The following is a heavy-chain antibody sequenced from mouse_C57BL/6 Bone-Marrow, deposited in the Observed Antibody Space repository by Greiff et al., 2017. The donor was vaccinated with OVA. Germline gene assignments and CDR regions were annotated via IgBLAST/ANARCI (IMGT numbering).Heavy chain of an antibody. CDR3: AKGYSNYVGFAY. V-gene: IGHV1-82*01. J-gene: IGHJ3*01. CDR1: GYAFSSSW. CDR2: IYPGDGDT. Sequence: VKLMESGPELVKPGASVKISCKASGYAFSSSWMNWVKQRPGKGLEWIGRIYPGDGDTNYNGKFKGKATLTADKSSSTAYMQLSSLTSEDSAVYFCAKGYSNYVGFAYWGQGTLVTVSA. D-gene: IGHD2-5*01.